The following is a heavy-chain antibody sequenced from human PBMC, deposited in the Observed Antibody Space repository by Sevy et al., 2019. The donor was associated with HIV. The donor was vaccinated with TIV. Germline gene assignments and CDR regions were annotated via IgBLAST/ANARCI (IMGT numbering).Heavy chain of an antibody. CDR3: ARGGVVAYYFDY. CDR1: GFTFSSYE. J-gene: IGHJ4*02. V-gene: IGHV3-48*03. CDR2: ISSSGSTI. D-gene: IGHD2-15*01. Sequence: GGYLRLSCAASGFTFSSYEMNWVRQAPGKGLEWVSYISSSGSTIYYADSVKGRFTISRDNAKNSLYLQMNSLRAEDTAVYYCARGGVVAYYFDYWGQGTLVTVSS.